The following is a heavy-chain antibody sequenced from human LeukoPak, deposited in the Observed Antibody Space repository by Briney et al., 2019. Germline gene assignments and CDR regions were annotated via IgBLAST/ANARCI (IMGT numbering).Heavy chain of an antibody. Sequence: PSETLSLTCIVSGASVSSGGYYWSWIRQHPGKGLEWIGYIYSGGNTYYNPSLKSRLTILVDASKSQFSLRLNSLTAADTAIYYCARAAQNWNNAPYFDYWGQGILVPVFS. CDR1: GASVSSGGYY. J-gene: IGHJ4*02. CDR2: IYSGGNT. CDR3: ARAAQNWNNAPYFDY. V-gene: IGHV4-31*03. D-gene: IGHD1/OR15-1a*01.